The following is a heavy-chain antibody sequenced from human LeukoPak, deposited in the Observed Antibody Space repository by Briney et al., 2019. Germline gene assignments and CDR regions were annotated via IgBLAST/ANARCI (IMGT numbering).Heavy chain of an antibody. CDR2: IIPIFGTA. CDR1: GGTFSSYA. D-gene: IGHD3-22*01. CDR3: ARDRYYYDSSGYYPSHYYGMDV. Sequence: SVKVSCKASGGTFSSYAISWVRQAPGQGLEWMGGIIPIFGTANYAQKFQGRVTITADESTSTAYMELSSLRSEDTAVYYCARDRYYYDSSGYYPSHYYGMDVWGQGTTVTVSS. J-gene: IGHJ6*02. V-gene: IGHV1-69*13.